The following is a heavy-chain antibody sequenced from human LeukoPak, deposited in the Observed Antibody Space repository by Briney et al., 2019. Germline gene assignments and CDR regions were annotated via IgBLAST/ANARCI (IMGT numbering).Heavy chain of an antibody. CDR3: ARDRYYYDSSGYLDY. V-gene: IGHV1-69*05. J-gene: IGHJ4*02. D-gene: IGHD3-22*01. CDR2: IIPIFGTA. CDR1: GSTFSSYA. Sequence: GASVKVFCKASGSTFSSYAISWGRQAPGQGLEWMGGIIPIFGTANYAQKFQGRVTITTDESTSTAYMELSSLRSEDTAVYYCARDRYYYDSSGYLDYWGQGTLVTVSS.